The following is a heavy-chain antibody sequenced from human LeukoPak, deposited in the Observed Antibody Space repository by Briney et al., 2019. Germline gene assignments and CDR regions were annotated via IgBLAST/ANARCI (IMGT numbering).Heavy chain of an antibody. CDR1: GFTFSDYY. CDR2: ISSSGSTI. D-gene: IGHD2-15*01. CDR3: ARDDHCSGGSCYPSAFDI. V-gene: IGHV3-11*01. J-gene: IGHJ3*02. Sequence: GGSLRLSCAASGFTFSDYYMSWIRQAPGKGLEWVSYISSSGSTIYYADSVKGRFTISRDNAKNSLYLQMNSLRAEDTAVYYCARDDHCSGGSCYPSAFDIWGQGTMVTVSS.